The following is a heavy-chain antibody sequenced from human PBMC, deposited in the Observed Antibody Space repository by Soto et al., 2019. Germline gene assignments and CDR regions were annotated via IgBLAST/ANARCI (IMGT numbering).Heavy chain of an antibody. J-gene: IGHJ3*02. Sequence: PGGSLRLSCAASGFTFSSYSMNWVRRAPGKGLEWVSSISRSSSYIYYADSVKGRFTISRDNAKNSLYLQMNSLRAEDTAVYYCARDLSSMPHAFDIWGQGTMVTVSS. CDR1: GFTFSSYS. V-gene: IGHV3-21*01. CDR2: ISRSSSYI. CDR3: ARDLSSMPHAFDI. D-gene: IGHD2-2*01.